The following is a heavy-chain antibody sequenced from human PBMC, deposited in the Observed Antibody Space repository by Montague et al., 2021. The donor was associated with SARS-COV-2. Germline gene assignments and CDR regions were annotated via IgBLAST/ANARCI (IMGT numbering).Heavy chain of an antibody. J-gene: IGHJ3*02. CDR1: GGSIGTGYYF. D-gene: IGHD2-2*01. Sequence: SETLSLTCTVSGGSIGTGYYFWSWIRQSPGRGLVWLGTVFYRGHTYYTPSLKVRVTISVDTSTNQFSLKLTSVTVAETAIYFCARGNYCSSSSCYNGGFDNWGQGTVVTVSS. CDR3: ARGNYCSSSSCYNGGFDN. CDR2: VFYRGHT. V-gene: IGHV4-39*01.